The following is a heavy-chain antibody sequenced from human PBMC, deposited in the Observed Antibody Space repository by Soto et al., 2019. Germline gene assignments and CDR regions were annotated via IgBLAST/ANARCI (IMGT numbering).Heavy chain of an antibody. J-gene: IGHJ6*02. V-gene: IGHV4-59*02. Sequence: QVQLQESGPGLVKPSETLSLTCTVSGDSVTSDYWSWIRQPPGKRLEYIGFIYLGGSANYNPSLETRRTISPDKSKNQLSLRLTSVTAAETAVYYCTRGKWFPRGYGMDVWGRGTTVTVS. CDR2: IYLGGSA. CDR1: GDSVTSDY. D-gene: IGHD3-22*01. CDR3: TRGKWFPRGYGMDV.